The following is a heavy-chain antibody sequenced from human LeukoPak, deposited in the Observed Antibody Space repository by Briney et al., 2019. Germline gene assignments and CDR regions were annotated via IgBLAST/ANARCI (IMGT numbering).Heavy chain of an antibody. Sequence: GGSLRLSCAASGFTFSSYDMHWVRQATGKGLEWVSAIGTAGDTYYPGSVKGRFTISRENAKNSLYLQMNSLRAGDTAVYYCARRDPGIAVAGTGAFDIWGQGTMVTVSS. D-gene: IGHD6-19*01. J-gene: IGHJ3*02. CDR2: IGTAGDT. CDR1: GFTFSSYD. CDR3: ARRDPGIAVAGTGAFDI. V-gene: IGHV3-13*01.